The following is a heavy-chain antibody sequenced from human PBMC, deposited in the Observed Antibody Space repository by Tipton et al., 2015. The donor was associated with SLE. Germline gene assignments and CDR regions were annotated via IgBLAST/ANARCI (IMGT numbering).Heavy chain of an antibody. V-gene: IGHV3-23*03. CDR2: TYSGGPT. CDR1: GFTFSTYA. J-gene: IGHJ2*01. Sequence: GSLRLSCAASGFTFSTYAMNWVRQAPGKGLEWVSVTYSGGPTYYADSVEGRFTISRDNSKNTVYLQLSSLRAGDTATYYCVKDGPRYWNYDYYFDLWGRGTLVTVSS. D-gene: IGHD1-7*01. CDR3: VKDGPRYWNYDYYFDL.